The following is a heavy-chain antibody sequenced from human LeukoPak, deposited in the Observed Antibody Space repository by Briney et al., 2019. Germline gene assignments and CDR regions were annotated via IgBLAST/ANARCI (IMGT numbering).Heavy chain of an antibody. J-gene: IGHJ6*03. D-gene: IGHD3-16*01. V-gene: IGHV3-7*01. CDR3: ARVETRLWYYMDV. CDR2: IKQDGSEK. Sequence: PGGSLRVSCAASGFTFSSYWMTWVRQAPGKGLEWVANIKQDGSEKYYAGYVKGRFTISRDNAKNSLYLQMNSLRAEDTAVYYCARVETRLWYYMDVWGKGTTVTVSS. CDR1: GFTFSSYW.